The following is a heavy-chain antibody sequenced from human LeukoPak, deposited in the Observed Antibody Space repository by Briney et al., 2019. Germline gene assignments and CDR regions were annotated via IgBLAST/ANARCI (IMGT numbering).Heavy chain of an antibody. V-gene: IGHV4-59*01. CDR1: GDSISRYY. CDR3: ARGKLWFGELYV. D-gene: IGHD3-10*01. CDR2: IYYSGST. J-gene: IGHJ6*04. Sequence: SETLSLTCTVSGDSISRYYGSWLRQPPGKGVEGVGYIYYSGSTNYTPSLKSPVTISVDTSKNQFSLKLSSVTAADTAVYYCARGKLWFGELYVWGKGTTVTVSS.